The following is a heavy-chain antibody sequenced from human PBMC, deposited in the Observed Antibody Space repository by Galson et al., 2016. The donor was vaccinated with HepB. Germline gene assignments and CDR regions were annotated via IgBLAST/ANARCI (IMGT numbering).Heavy chain of an antibody. Sequence: SLRLSCAASGLMFSNHGMHWVRRSPGEGLEWVAVISSDGNNKYYGDSVKGRFTISRDNSKNTVYLLMNRLRAEDTAVYFCAKDGDTLEVTSANPPDYWGQGATVIVSS. CDR3: AKDGDTLEVTSANPPDY. CDR1: GLMFSNHG. J-gene: IGHJ4*02. V-gene: IGHV3-30*18. CDR2: ISSDGNNK. D-gene: IGHD2-15*01.